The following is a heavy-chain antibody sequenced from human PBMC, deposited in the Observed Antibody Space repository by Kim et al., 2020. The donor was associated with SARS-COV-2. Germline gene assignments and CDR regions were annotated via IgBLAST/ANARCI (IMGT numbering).Heavy chain of an antibody. J-gene: IGHJ6*02. CDR3: AKDYYGSGSYYTHYYYGMDV. D-gene: IGHD3-10*01. CDR1: GFTFDDYA. CDR2: ISVDGGST. V-gene: IGHV3-43*02. Sequence: GGSLRLSCAASGFTFDDYAMHWVRQAPGKGLEWVSLISVDGGSTYYADSVKGRFTISRDNSKNSLYLQMNSLRTEDTALYYCAKDYYGSGSYYTHYYYGMDVWGQGSTVTVSS.